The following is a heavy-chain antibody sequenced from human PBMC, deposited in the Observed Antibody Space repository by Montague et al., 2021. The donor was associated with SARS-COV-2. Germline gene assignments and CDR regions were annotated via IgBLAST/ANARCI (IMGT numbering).Heavy chain of an antibody. J-gene: IGHJ5*02. Sequence: SETLSLTCTVSGGSISSYYWSRIRQPPGQGLEWIGYIYYSGSTNXXPSLKSRVTISVDTSKSQFSLKLSAVTATDTAVYYCAREDYSNAWFDPWGQGTLVTVSS. D-gene: IGHD4-11*01. V-gene: IGHV4-59*01. CDR2: IYYSGST. CDR3: AREDYSNAWFDP. CDR1: GGSISSYY.